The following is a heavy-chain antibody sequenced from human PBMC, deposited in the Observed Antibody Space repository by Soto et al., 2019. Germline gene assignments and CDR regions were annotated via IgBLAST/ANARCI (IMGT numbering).Heavy chain of an antibody. CDR1: GGSISSGGYS. D-gene: IGHD1-26*01. CDR2: IYHSGST. V-gene: IGHV4-30-2*01. Sequence: SETLSLTCAVSGGSISSGGYSWSWIRQPPGKGLEWIGYIYHSGSTYYNPSLKSRVTISVDRSKNQFSLKLSSVTAADTAVYYCARAWSWNWFDTWGQGTLVTVSS. CDR3: ARAWSWNWFDT. J-gene: IGHJ5*02.